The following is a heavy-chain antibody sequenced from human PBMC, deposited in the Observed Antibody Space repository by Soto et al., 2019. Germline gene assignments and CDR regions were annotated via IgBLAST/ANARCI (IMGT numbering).Heavy chain of an antibody. CDR1: GDSVSDNSAA. V-gene: IGHV6-1*01. J-gene: IGHJ4*02. D-gene: IGHD2-2*01. CDR3: ARDGYASSYDFDN. Sequence: QVQLQQSGPGLVKPSQTLSLTCAISGDSVSDNSAAWNWIRQSPSRGLEWLGRTYYRSKWYSDYAIFLKSRITINPATAKNQFSLQLNFMTPEDTAVYYCARDGYASSYDFDNWGQGTLVTVSS. CDR2: TYYRSKWYS.